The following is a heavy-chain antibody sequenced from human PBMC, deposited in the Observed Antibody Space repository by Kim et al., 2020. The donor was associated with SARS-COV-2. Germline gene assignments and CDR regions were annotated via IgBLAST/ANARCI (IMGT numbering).Heavy chain of an antibody. V-gene: IGHV4-39*01. D-gene: IGHD6-13*01. J-gene: IGHJ5*02. CDR3: ARPSGRSSSWYFWFDP. Sequence: SLKSRVTISVDTSKNQFSLKLSSVTAADTAVYYCARPSGRSSSWYFWFDPWGQGTLVTVSS.